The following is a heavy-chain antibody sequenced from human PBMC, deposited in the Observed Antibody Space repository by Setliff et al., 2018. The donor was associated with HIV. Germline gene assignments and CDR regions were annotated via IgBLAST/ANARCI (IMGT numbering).Heavy chain of an antibody. V-gene: IGHV1-3*01. J-gene: IGHJ5*01. CDR3: ARDRVPKRGYTYREPDFDS. CDR2: INAANGNT. D-gene: IGHD5-12*01. CDR1: GYTFTTYA. Sequence: ASVKVSCKASGYTFTTYAMHWVRQAPGQRLEWMGWINAANGNTKYSQKFQGRVTIIRDTSANTGYMELSGLRSEDTAVYYCARDRVPKRGYTYREPDFDSWGQGTLVTVSS.